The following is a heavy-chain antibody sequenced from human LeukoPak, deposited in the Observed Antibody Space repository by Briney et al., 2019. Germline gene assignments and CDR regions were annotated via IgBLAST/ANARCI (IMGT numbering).Heavy chain of an antibody. CDR2: IRYDGSNK. CDR1: GFTFSSYG. V-gene: IGHV3-30*02. CDR3: ARDSPYYYDSSGPGDY. J-gene: IGHJ4*02. Sequence: GGSLRLSCAASGFTFSSYGMHWVRQAPGKGLEWVAFIRYDGSNKYYADSVKGRFTISRDNAKNSLYLQMNSLRAEDTAVYYCARDSPYYYDSSGPGDYWGQGTLVTVSS. D-gene: IGHD3-22*01.